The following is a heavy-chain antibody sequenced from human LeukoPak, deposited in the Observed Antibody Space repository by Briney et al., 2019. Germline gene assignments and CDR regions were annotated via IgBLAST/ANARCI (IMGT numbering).Heavy chain of an antibody. CDR3: ARDHYGDYVQDYYYGMDV. D-gene: IGHD4-17*01. V-gene: IGHV3-30-3*01. Sequence: GGSLRLSCAASGFTFSSYAMHWVRQAPGKGLEWVAVISYDGSNKYYADSVKGRFTISRDNSKNTLYLQMNSLRAEDTAVYYCARDHYGDYVQDYYYGMDVWGQGTTVTVSS. CDR1: GFTFSSYA. CDR2: ISYDGSNK. J-gene: IGHJ6*02.